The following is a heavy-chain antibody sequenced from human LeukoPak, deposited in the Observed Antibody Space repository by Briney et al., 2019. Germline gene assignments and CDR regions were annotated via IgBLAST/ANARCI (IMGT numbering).Heavy chain of an antibody. V-gene: IGHV3-74*01. D-gene: IGHD3-16*02. J-gene: IGHJ4*02. Sequence: GGSLRLSCAASGFTFSSYWMHWVRQAPGKGLVWVSRINSDGSSTSYADSVKGRFTISRDNAKNTLYLQMNSLRAEDTAVYYCAKGYDYVWGSYRYDYFDYWGQGTLVTVS. CDR3: AKGYDYVWGSYRYDYFDY. CDR1: GFTFSSYW. CDR2: INSDGSST.